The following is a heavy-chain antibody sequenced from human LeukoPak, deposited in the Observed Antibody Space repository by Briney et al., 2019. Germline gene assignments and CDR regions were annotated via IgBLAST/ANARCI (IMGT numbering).Heavy chain of an antibody. D-gene: IGHD3-22*01. CDR3: TTDEYYDSSGYYYGLEFDY. CDR2: IKSKTDGGTT. J-gene: IGHJ4*02. V-gene: IGHV3-15*01. CDR1: GFTFSNAW. Sequence: PGGSLRLSCAASGFTFSNAWMSWVRQAPGKRLEWVGRIKSKTDGGTTDYAAPVKGRFTISRDDSKNTLYLQMNSLKTEDTAVYYCTTDEYYDSSGYYYGLEFDYWGQGTLVTVSS.